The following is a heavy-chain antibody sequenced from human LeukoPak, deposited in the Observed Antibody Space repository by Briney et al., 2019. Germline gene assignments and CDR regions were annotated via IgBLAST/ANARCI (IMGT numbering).Heavy chain of an antibody. V-gene: IGHV3-15*01. CDR1: GFTFSNAW. CDR2: IKSRTDGGTT. J-gene: IGHJ4*02. D-gene: IGHD2-2*01. CDR3: TTGVREGYCSSTSCRPFDY. Sequence: GGSLRLSCAASGFTFSNAWMSWVRQAPGKGLEWVGRIKSRTDGGTTDYAAPVKGRFTISRDDSKNTLYLQMNSLKTEDTAVYYCTTGVREGYCSSTSCRPFDYWGQGTLVTVSS.